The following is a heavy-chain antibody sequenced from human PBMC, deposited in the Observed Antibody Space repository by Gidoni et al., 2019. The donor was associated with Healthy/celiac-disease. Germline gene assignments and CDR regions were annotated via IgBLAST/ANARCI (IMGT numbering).Heavy chain of an antibody. CDR2: IWYDGSNK. Sequence: QVQLVESGGGVVQPGRSLRLSCAASGFPFSSYGMHWVRQAPGNGLEWVAVIWYDGSNKYYADSVKGRFTISRDNSKNTLYLQMNSLRAEDTAVYYCARVEQWLALPYYYGMDVWGQGTTVTVSS. CDR1: GFPFSSYG. CDR3: ARVEQWLALPYYYGMDV. D-gene: IGHD6-19*01. V-gene: IGHV3-33*01. J-gene: IGHJ6*02.